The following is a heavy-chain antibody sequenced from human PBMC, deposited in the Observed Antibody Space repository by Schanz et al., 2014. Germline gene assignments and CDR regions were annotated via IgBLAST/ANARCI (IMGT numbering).Heavy chain of an antibody. J-gene: IGHJ4*02. CDR2: IKQDGSEK. D-gene: IGHD1-7*01. CDR3: AKGRMTATNFFDS. CDR1: GFTFSNYW. Sequence: GQLVESGGGVVQPGRSLRLSCAASGFTFSNYWMSWVRQAPGKGLEWVANIKQDGSEKFYVDSVKGRFTISRDNAKNALYLQMNSLRAEDTAVYYCAKGRMTATNFFDSWGQGTLVTVSS. V-gene: IGHV3-7*01.